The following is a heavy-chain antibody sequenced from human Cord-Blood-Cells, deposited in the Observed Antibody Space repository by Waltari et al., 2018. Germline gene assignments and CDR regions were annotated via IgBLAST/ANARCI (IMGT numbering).Heavy chain of an antibody. D-gene: IGHD1-26*01. J-gene: IGHJ3*02. V-gene: IGHV4-34*01. Sequence: QVQLQQWGAGLLKPSETLSLTCAVYGGSFSGYYWSWIRQPPGKGLEWIGEINHSGSTNYHPSLKRRVTISVDTSKNQFSLKLSSVTAADTAVYYCARPRIVGATRAFDIWGQGTMVTVSS. CDR3: ARPRIVGATRAFDI. CDR1: GGSFSGYY. CDR2: INHSGST.